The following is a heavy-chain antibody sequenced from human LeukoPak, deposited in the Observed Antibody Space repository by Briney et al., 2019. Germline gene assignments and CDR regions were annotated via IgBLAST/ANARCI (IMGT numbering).Heavy chain of an antibody. CDR3: ARDQGRWLVRTFDY. CDR2: IYYSGST. Sequence: KPSETLSLTCTVSDGSISSSSYYWGWIRQPPGKGLEWIGNIYYSGSTYYNPSLKSRVTISVDTSKNQFSLKLSSVTAADTAVYYCARDQGRWLVRTFDYWAREPWSPSPQ. J-gene: IGHJ4*02. D-gene: IGHD6-19*01. V-gene: IGHV4-39*07. CDR1: DGSISSSSYY.